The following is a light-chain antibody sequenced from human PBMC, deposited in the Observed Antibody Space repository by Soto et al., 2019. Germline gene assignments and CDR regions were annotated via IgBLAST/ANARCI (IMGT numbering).Light chain of an antibody. CDR3: QQYNIWSSIT. CDR1: QSISSK. Sequence: EIVMTQSPATLSVSPGARATLSCRASQSISSKVGWYQQKPGQAPRLLIYGASTRATGVPPRFSGSGSGTEFTLPISSLQSEDFAVYYCQQYNIWSSITFGQGTRLEIK. CDR2: GAS. V-gene: IGKV3-15*01. J-gene: IGKJ5*01.